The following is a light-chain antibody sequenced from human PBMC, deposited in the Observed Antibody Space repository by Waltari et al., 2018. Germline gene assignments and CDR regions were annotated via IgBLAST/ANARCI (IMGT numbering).Light chain of an antibody. V-gene: IGKV1-12*01. CDR2: GAS. CDR3: QQGDTSPPT. J-gene: IGKJ1*01. CDR1: QDISTS. Sequence: EIHMTQSPSSVSASVGDRVSISCRASQDISTSLAWYQQKSGKAPSLLIYGASTLQSEVPSRFSGGGTGTDFTLTINNLHPEDFATYFCQQGDTSPPTFGPGTKVELK.